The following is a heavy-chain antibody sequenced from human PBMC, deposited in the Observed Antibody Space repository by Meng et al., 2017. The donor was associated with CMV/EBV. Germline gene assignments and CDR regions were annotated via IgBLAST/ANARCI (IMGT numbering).Heavy chain of an antibody. J-gene: IGHJ6*02. CDR1: GFTLSSYE. CDR2: IGDSGRTL. V-gene: IGHV3-48*03. D-gene: IGHD2-2*01. Sequence: GGSLRLSCAASGFTLSSYEMNWVRQAPGKGLEWIAYIGDSGRTLYYADSVKGRFTISSDNAENSLYLQMKSLRVEDTAVYYCARDKVVVVPAPLFGMDVWGQGTTVTVSS. CDR3: ARDKVVVVPAPLFGMDV.